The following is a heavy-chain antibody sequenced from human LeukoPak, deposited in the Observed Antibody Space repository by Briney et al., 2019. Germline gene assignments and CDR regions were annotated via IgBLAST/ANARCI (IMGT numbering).Heavy chain of an antibody. Sequence: SGGSLRLSCAASGFTFSSYAMSWVRQAPGKGLEWVSAINDGVGRAFYADAVRGRFTISRDNSQYTLYLQMNSLRAEDTAIYYCAKDIYCGGDCYIRAGDSWGQGTLVTVSS. CDR3: AKDIYCGGDCYIRAGDS. V-gene: IGHV3-23*01. J-gene: IGHJ4*02. CDR1: GFTFSSYA. CDR2: INDGVGRA. D-gene: IGHD2-21*02.